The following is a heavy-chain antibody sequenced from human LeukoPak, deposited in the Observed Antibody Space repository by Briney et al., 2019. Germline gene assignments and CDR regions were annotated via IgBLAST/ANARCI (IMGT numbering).Heavy chain of an antibody. CDR2: IIPIFGTA. CDR1: GGTFSSYA. V-gene: IGHV1-69*13. CDR3: ARSRVVPAAIPVYYYYGMDV. J-gene: IGHJ6*02. D-gene: IGHD2-2*01. Sequence: SVKVSCKASGGTFSSYAISWVRQAPGQGLEWMGGIIPIFGTANYAQKFQGRVTITADESTSTAYMELSSLRSEDTAVYYCARSRVVPAAIPVYYYYGMDVWGQGTTVTVSS.